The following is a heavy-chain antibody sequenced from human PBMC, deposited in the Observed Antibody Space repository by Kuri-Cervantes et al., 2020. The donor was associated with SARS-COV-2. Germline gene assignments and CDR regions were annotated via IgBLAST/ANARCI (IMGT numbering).Heavy chain of an antibody. Sequence: SETLSLTCTVSGGSISSHYWSWIRQPPGKGLEWIGYIYYSGSTNYNPSLKSRVTISVDTSKNQFSLKLSSVTAADTAVYYCARDSFSITIFGVTRYAFDIWGQGTMVTVSS. J-gene: IGHJ3*02. D-gene: IGHD3-3*01. V-gene: IGHV4-59*11. CDR2: IYYSGST. CDR3: ARDSFSITIFGVTRYAFDI. CDR1: GGSISSHY.